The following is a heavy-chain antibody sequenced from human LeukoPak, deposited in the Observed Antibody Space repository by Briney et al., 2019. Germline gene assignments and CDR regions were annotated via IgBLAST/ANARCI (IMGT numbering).Heavy chain of an antibody. J-gene: IGHJ4*02. Sequence: SATLSLTCTVSGGSISSSSYYWGWIRQPPGKGLEWIGSIYYSGSTYYNPSLKSRVTISVDTSKNQFSLKLSSVTAADTAVYYCARHPYCTNGVCQPNLDYWGQGTLVTVSS. V-gene: IGHV4-39*01. CDR1: GGSISSSSYY. D-gene: IGHD2-8*01. CDR3: ARHPYCTNGVCQPNLDY. CDR2: IYYSGST.